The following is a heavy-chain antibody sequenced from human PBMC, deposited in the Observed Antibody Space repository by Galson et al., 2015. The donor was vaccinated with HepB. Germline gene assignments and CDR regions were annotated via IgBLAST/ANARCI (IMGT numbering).Heavy chain of an antibody. CDR2: IIPILGIA. CDR3: ARVGGMGLYCGGDCYSF. D-gene: IGHD2-21*02. V-gene: IGHV1-69*02. J-gene: IGHJ1*01. CDR1: GGTFSSYT. Sequence: VKVSCKASGGTFSSYTISWVRQAPGQGLGWMVRIIPILGIANYAQKFQGRVTITADKSTSTAYMELSSLRSEDTAVYYCARVGGMGLYCGGDCYSFCGQGSLLTVSS.